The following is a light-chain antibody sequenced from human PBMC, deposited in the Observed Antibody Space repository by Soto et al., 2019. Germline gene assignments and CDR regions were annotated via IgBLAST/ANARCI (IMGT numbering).Light chain of an antibody. CDR1: QSIGLA. V-gene: IGKV3-11*01. J-gene: IGKJ1*01. CDR2: DAS. Sequence: EIVLTQAPATLPLTPEETATLTCRASQSIGLAIAWYQHKPGQAPRLLIFDASQRATGIPARFRGSGSGTDVPLSISSLGPEDFGVYYCQQRNDRPPWTFGQGTKVDIK. CDR3: QQRNDRPPWT.